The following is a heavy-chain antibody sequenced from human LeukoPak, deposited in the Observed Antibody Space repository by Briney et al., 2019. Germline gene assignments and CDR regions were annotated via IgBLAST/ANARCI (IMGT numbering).Heavy chain of an antibody. CDR3: GRGGRNSHFQH. J-gene: IGHJ1*01. CDR1: GGSISSGGYS. D-gene: IGHD1-7*01. Sequence: SETLSLTCAVSGGSISSGGYSWSWIRQPPGKGLEWIGYIYHSGSTYHNPSLKSRVTISVDRSKNQFSLKLSSVTAADTAVYYCGRGGRNSHFQHWGQGTLVTVSA. V-gene: IGHV4-30-2*01. CDR2: IYHSGST.